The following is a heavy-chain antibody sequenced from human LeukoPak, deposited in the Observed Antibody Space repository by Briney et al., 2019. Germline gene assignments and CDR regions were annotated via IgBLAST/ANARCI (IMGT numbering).Heavy chain of an antibody. CDR1: GYTLTELS. CDR3: ATKGTVTTLDFDY. J-gene: IGHJ4*02. CDR2: FNPEDGET. V-gene: IGHV1-24*01. D-gene: IGHD4-17*01. Sequence: ASVKVSCKVSGYTLTELSMHWVRQAPGKGLEWMGGFNPEDGETIYAQKFQGRVTMTEDTSTDTAYMELSSLRSEDTAVYYCATKGTVTTLDFDYWGQGTLVTVSS.